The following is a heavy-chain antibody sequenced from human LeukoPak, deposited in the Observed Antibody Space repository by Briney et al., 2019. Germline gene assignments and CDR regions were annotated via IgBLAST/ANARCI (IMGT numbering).Heavy chain of an antibody. V-gene: IGHV3-21*01. J-gene: IGHJ4*02. CDR1: GFTFSSYS. CDR2: ISSSSSYI. D-gene: IGHD4-17*01. Sequence: GGSLRLSCAASGFTFSSYSMNWVRQAPGKGLEWVSSISSSSSYIYYADSVKGRFTISRDNAKNSLYLQMNSLRAEDTAVYYCASHDCGDYFGSGSFDYWGQGTLVTVSS. CDR3: ASHDCGDYFGSGSFDY.